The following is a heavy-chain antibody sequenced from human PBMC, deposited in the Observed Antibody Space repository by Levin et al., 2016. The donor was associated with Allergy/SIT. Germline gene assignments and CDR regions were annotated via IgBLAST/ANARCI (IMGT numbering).Heavy chain of an antibody. CDR1: GGSISSYY. J-gene: IGHJ6*02. V-gene: IGHV4-59*12. CDR3: AKVDTAMVGMDV. Sequence: SETLSLTCTVSGGSISSYYWNWIRQPPGKGLEWIGYIYYSGSANYNPSLKSRVTMSVDTSKNQFSLKLSSVTAADTAVYYCAKVDTAMVGMDVWGQGTTVTVSS. D-gene: IGHD5-18*01. CDR2: IYYSGSA.